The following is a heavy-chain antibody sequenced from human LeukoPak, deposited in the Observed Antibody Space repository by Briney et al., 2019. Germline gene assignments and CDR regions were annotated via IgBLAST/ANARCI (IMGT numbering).Heavy chain of an antibody. J-gene: IGHJ4*02. D-gene: IGHD4-17*01. CDR1: GGTFSSYA. Sequence: VASVKVSCKASGGTFSSYAISWVRQAPGQGLEWMGRIIPIFGTANYAQKFQGRVTITTDESTSTAYMELSSLRSEDTAVYYCARDDYGGYYYPIFDYWGQGTLVTVSS. V-gene: IGHV1-69*05. CDR2: IIPIFGTA. CDR3: ARDDYGGYYYPIFDY.